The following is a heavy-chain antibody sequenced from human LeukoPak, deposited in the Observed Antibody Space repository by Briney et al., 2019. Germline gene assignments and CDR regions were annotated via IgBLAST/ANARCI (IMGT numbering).Heavy chain of an antibody. V-gene: IGHV4-31*03. CDR3: ARDLGGLRN. CDR1: GGSITRGGYY. CDR2: IYYSGSA. Sequence: TLSLTCSVSGGSITRGGYYWSWIRQHPGKGLEWIGYIYYSGSAYYNPSLKSRVIISVDTSKNQFSLRLSSVTAADTAVYYCARDLGGLRNWGQGTLVTVSS. J-gene: IGHJ4*02. D-gene: IGHD3-10*01.